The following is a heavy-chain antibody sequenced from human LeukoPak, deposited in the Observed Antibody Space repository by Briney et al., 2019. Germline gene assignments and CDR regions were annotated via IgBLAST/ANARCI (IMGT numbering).Heavy chain of an antibody. V-gene: IGHV1-18*04. CDR2: SNTYNGNT. CDR1: GYTFTNYG. J-gene: IGHJ5*02. D-gene: IGHD3-3*02. CDR3: ARNSPRDIAGRQFLPGVLALLSQCDNCFDP. Sequence: ASVKVSCKSSGYTFTNYGISWVRQAPGQGLEWMGWSNTYNGNTNYAQKFQGRVTLTKDTSTSTAYMELRSLRSDDTAVYYCARNSPRDIAGRQFLPGVLALLSQCDNCFDPWGQGTLVSVSS.